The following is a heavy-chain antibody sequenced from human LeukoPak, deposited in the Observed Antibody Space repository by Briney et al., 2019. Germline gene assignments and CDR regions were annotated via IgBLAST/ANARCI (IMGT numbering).Heavy chain of an antibody. CDR2: INHSGST. CDR1: GGSFSGYY. Sequence: SETLSLTCAVYGGSFSGYYWSWIRQPPGKGLEWIGEINHSGSTNYNPSLKSRVTISVDASKNQFSLKLSSVTAADTAVYYCASLGDYGYYYYGMDVWGQGTTVTVPS. J-gene: IGHJ6*02. CDR3: ASLGDYGYYYYGMDV. D-gene: IGHD4-17*01. V-gene: IGHV4-34*01.